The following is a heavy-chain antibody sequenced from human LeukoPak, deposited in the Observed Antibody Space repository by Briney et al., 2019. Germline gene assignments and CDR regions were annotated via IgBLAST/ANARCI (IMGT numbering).Heavy chain of an antibody. CDR3: ARDNAPGWLNH. J-gene: IGHJ5*02. V-gene: IGHV3-30*03. D-gene: IGHD2-2*01. Sequence: GGSLRLSCAASGFTFSSYGMHWVRQAPGKGLEWVAVISYDGSNKYYADSVKGRFTISRDNAKNSLYLQMNSLRAEDTAVYYCARDNAPGWLNHWGQGTLVTVSS. CDR1: GFTFSSYG. CDR2: ISYDGSNK.